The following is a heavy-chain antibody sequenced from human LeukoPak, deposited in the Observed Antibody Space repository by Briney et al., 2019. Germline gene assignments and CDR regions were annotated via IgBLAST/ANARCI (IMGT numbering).Heavy chain of an antibody. CDR2: ISGSGGST. J-gene: IGHJ6*02. Sequence: GGSLRLSCAASGFTFSSYAMSWVRQAPGKGLEWVSAISGSGGSTYYADSVKGRFTISRDNSKNTLYLQMNSLRAEDTAVYYCAKEGGPNYYGSGSYSSRHYYYYYGMDVWGQGTTVTVSS. CDR1: GFTFSSYA. D-gene: IGHD3-10*01. CDR3: AKEGGPNYYGSGSYSSRHYYYYYGMDV. V-gene: IGHV3-23*01.